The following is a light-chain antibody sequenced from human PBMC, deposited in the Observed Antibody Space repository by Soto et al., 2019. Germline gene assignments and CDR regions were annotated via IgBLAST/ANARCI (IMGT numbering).Light chain of an antibody. V-gene: IGKV1-5*03. CDR3: QQSDSYPYT. J-gene: IGKJ2*01. CDR2: KAS. CDR1: QSISSW. Sequence: DIQMTQSPSTLSASVGDRVTIACRASQSISSWLAWYQQKPGKAPKLLIYKASSLETGVPSRFSGSGSGTEFTLTISSLQPDDFATYYCQQSDSYPYTFSQGTKLEIK.